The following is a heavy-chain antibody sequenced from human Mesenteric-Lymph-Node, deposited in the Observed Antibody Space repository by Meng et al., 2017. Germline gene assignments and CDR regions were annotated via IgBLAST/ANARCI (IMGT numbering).Heavy chain of an antibody. Sequence: LSLTCAASGFTFSSYEMNWVRQAPGKGLEWVSYISSSGSTIYYADSVKGRFTISRDNAKNSLYLQMNSLRAEDTAVYYCARDHDYGDAFDIWGQGTMVTVSS. CDR2: ISSSGSTI. V-gene: IGHV3-48*03. J-gene: IGHJ3*02. CDR3: ARDHDYGDAFDI. CDR1: GFTFSSYE. D-gene: IGHD4-17*01.